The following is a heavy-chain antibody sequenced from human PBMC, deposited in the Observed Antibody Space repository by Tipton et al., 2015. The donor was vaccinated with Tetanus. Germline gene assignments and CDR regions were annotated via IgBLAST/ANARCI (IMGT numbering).Heavy chain of an antibody. J-gene: IGHJ4*02. D-gene: IGHD6-13*01. CDR3: ARVSIAAAHPIDY. CDR2: IYYSGST. V-gene: IGHV4-34*01. Sequence: TLSLTCAVYGGSFSGYYWSWIRQPPGKGLEWIGSIYYSGSTYYNPSLKSRVTISVDTSKNQFSLKLSSVTAADTAVYYCARVSIAAAHPIDYWGQGTLVTVSS. CDR1: GGSFSGYY.